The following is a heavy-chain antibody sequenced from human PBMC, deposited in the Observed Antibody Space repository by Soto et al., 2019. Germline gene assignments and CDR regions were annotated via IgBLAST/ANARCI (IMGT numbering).Heavy chain of an antibody. CDR3: ARLRVGVNIYFDL. V-gene: IGHV3-11*06. J-gene: IGHJ2*01. CDR2: ISRSGSYI. CDR1: GFTFSDYY. Sequence: QMQLVESGGDLVKPGGSLRLSCADSGFTFSDYYMSWLRQVPGQGLEWLSFISRSGSYIKYSASMRGRLTVSRDNGKYSLDFQIHSLRVEDTAVYYGARLRVGVNIYFDLWGRGTIVPVSA. D-gene: IGHD2-21*01.